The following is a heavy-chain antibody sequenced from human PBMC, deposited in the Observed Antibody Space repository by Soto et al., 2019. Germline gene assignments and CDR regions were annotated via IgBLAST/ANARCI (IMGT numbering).Heavy chain of an antibody. CDR3: ARGEQYSGRIFDY. J-gene: IGHJ4*01. D-gene: IGHD1-26*01. Sequence: SQTLSLTCAITGDSVSSNSAGLSLVMQSPSRGLEWLGRTYYRSKWYYEYAVSVRGRITINPDTSKNQYSLQPNSVTPEDTAVYFCARGEQYSGRIFDYWGQGTLVTVSS. V-gene: IGHV6-1*01. CDR1: GDSVSSNSAG. CDR2: TYYRSKWYY.